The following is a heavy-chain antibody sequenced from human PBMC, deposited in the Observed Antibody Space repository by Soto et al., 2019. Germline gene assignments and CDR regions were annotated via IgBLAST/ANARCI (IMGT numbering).Heavy chain of an antibody. V-gene: IGHV3-33*01. Sequence: QVQLVESGGGVVQPGTSLRLSCEASGFTFNSFGMHWVRQAPDKGLEWVAVIWHDGTNKYYVDSVKGRFTISRDNSKDTLYLQMSNLRAEDTAVYYCARTGLQIVQATSYYYGLDVWGQGTTVTAS. CDR2: IWHDGTNK. CDR1: GFTFNSFG. CDR3: ARTGLQIVQATSYYYGLDV. J-gene: IGHJ6*02. D-gene: IGHD2-8*01.